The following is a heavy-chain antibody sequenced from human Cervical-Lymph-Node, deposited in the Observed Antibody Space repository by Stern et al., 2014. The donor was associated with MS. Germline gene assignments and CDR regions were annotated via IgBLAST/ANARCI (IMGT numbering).Heavy chain of an antibody. Sequence: VQMVQSGAEVKKPGASVKVSFKASGYTFTSYGISWVRQAPGQGLEWMGWISAYNGKTNYAQKLQGRVTTTTETSPRRAYMELRSLRSDDTAVYYCARVGTLLEWFLPLDYWGQGTLVTVSS. CDR2: ISAYNGKT. CDR3: ARVGTLLEWFLPLDY. V-gene: IGHV1-18*04. D-gene: IGHD3-3*01. CDR1: GYTFTSYG. J-gene: IGHJ4*02.